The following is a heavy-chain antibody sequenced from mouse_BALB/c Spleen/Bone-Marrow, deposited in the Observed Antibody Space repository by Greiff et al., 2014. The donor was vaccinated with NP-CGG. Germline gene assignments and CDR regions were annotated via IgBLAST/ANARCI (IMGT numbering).Heavy chain of an antibody. CDR1: GFNIKYTY. Sequence: VQLQQSGAELVKPGASVKLSCTASGFNIKYTYMQWVKQRPEQGLEWIGRIDPANGNTKYDPKFQGKATITADTSSNTAYLQLSSLRSEDTAVYSGARYDYGSSYCDYWGQGTTLTVSS. D-gene: IGHD1-1*01. V-gene: IGHV14-3*02. CDR3: ARYDYGSSYCDY. CDR2: IDPANGNT. J-gene: IGHJ2*01.